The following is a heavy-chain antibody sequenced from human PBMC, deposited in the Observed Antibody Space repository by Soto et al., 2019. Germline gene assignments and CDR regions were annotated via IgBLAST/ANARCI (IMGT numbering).Heavy chain of an antibody. Sequence: GGSLRLSCAASGFTFSDHYMDWVRQAPGKGLEWVGRTRNKANSYTTEYAASVKGRFTISRDDSKNSLYLQMNSLKTEDTAVYYCARDEGYYYYYGMDVWGQGTTVTVSS. V-gene: IGHV3-72*01. CDR2: TRNKANSYTT. CDR1: GFTFSDHY. J-gene: IGHJ6*02. CDR3: ARDEGYYYYYGMDV.